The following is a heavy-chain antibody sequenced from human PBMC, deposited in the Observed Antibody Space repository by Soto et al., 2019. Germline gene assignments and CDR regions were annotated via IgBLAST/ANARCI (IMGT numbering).Heavy chain of an antibody. CDR2: SSAYSGIT. CDR3: ARDYFCSGGSYPKSRDGFGI. Sequence: RDANTSKSIRWAQHATGQRHERLGWSSAYSGITNYAQKLQGRVTMTTDTSTSTAYMELRSLRSDGTAVYYCARDYFCSGGSYPKSRDGFGICGQRTMVTVSS. J-gene: IGHJ3*02. V-gene: IGHV1-18*01. CDR1: RDANTSKS. D-gene: IGHD2-15*01.